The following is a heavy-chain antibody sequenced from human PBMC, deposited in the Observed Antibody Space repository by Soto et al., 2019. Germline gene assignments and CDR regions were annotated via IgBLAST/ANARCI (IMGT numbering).Heavy chain of an antibody. V-gene: IGHV1-69*13. CDR1: GGIFSSYA. Sequence: SVKVSCKASGGIFSSYAISWVRQAPGQGLEWMGGIIPIFGTANYAQKFQGRVTITADEPTSTAYMDLSSLRSEDTAVYYCATATVVTQHLDYSGQGTLVTVSS. CDR3: ATATVVTQHLDY. CDR2: IIPIFGTA. J-gene: IGHJ4*02. D-gene: IGHD4-17*01.